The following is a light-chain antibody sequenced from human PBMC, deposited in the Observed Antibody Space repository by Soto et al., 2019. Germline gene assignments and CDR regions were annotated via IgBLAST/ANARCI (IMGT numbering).Light chain of an antibody. J-gene: IGKJ1*01. CDR2: DVS. CDR3: QQRGNWPT. Sequence: EVELTQFPATLSLSLEDRVILSLRASLSLSIYFNWYQHKPGQAPSLLFDDVSNRANVLPDRFSSRASANTFTLTISMLAAEDFAFYYCQQRGNWPTFGQGTKVDIK. V-gene: IGKV3-11*01. CDR1: LSLSIY.